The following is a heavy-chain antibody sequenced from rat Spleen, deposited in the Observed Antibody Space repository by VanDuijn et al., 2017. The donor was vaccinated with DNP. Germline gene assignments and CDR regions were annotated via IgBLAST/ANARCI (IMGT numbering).Heavy chain of an antibody. V-gene: IGHV5-29*01. Sequence: EVLLVESDGGLVQPGRSLKLSCAASGFTFSKYGMAWVRQASTKGLEWVAALSFDGSSTYYRDSVKGRFTISRDNAKSTLYLQMNSLRSEDTATYYCTRAGLDYYDGYYHLFDYWGQGVMVTVSS. CDR2: LSFDGSST. J-gene: IGHJ2*01. CDR3: TRAGLDYYDGYYHLFDY. CDR1: GFTFSKYG. D-gene: IGHD1-12*03.